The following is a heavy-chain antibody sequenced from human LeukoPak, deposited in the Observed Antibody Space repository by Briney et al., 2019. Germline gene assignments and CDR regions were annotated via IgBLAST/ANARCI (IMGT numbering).Heavy chain of an antibody. J-gene: IGHJ6*03. V-gene: IGHV3-7*01. CDR1: GFSFSSYW. CDR2: IKQDGSEK. CDR3: ARDYHSGRNYYYYYYMDV. Sequence: PGGSLRLSCAASGFSFSSYWMSWVRQAPGKGLEWVANIKQDGSEKYSVDSVKGRFTISRDNVKNSLYLQMNSLRAEDTAVYYCARDYHSGRNYYYYYYMDVWGKGTTVTVSS. D-gene: IGHD3-16*02.